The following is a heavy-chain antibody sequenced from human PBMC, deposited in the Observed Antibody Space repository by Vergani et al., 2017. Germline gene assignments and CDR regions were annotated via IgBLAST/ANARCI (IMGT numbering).Heavy chain of an antibody. CDR2: INPNSGGT. Sequence: QVQLVQSGAEVKKPGASVKVSCKASGYTFTGYYMHWVRQAPGQGLEWLGWINPNSGGTNYAQKFPGRVTRTRDTSISTAYMELSRLRSDDTAVYYLARDPYYYGSGSSIAEFDPWGQGTLVTVSS. CDR1: GYTFTGYY. V-gene: IGHV1-2*02. CDR3: ARDPYYYGSGSSIAEFDP. J-gene: IGHJ5*02. D-gene: IGHD3-10*01.